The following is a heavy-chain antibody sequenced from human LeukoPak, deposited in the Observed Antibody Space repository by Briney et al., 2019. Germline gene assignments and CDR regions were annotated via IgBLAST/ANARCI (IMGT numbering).Heavy chain of an antibody. CDR3: ARVDSRSLGTFDF. J-gene: IGHJ4*02. CDR1: GFTFSDFS. Sequence: GGSLRLSCAASGFTFSDFSMSWIRQAPGKGLEWLSYIGSSGPMSHSDSVRGRFTVSRDNVKNSLFLEMTSLRAEDTAVYFCARVDSRSLGTFDFWGQGTLVSVSS. CDR2: IGSSGPM. V-gene: IGHV3-11*01. D-gene: IGHD6-13*01.